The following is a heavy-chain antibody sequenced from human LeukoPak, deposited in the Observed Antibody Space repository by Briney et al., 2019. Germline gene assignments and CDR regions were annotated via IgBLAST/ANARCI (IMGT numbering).Heavy chain of an antibody. D-gene: IGHD6-19*01. Sequence: GRSLRLSCAASGFTFSSYAMHWVRQAPGKGLEWVAVISYDGSNKYYADSVKGRFTISRDNSKNTLYLQMNSLRAEDTAVYYCARDGTQWRVPCLDYWGQGTLVTVSS. CDR1: GFTFSSYA. J-gene: IGHJ4*02. CDR3: ARDGTQWRVPCLDY. CDR2: ISYDGSNK. V-gene: IGHV3-30*04.